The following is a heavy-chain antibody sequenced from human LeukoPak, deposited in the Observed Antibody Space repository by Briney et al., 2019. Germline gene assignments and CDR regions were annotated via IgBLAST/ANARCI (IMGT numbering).Heavy chain of an antibody. Sequence: SGPTLVKPTQTLTLTCTFSGFLLSTSGVGVGWIRQPPGKALEWLALIYWNDDKRYSPSLKSRLTITKDTSKNQVVLTMTNMDPVDTATYYCARNSGYDMIDYWGQGTPVTVSS. CDR3: ARNSGYDMIDY. CDR1: GFLLSTSGVG. CDR2: IYWNDDK. V-gene: IGHV2-5*01. D-gene: IGHD5-12*01. J-gene: IGHJ4*02.